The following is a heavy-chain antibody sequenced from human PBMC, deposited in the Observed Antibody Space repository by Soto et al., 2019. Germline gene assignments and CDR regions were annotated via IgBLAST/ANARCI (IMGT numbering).Heavy chain of an antibody. V-gene: IGHV1-46*03. CDR2: INPSGGST. Sequence: GASVKVSCKASGYTFTSYYMRWVRQAPGQGLEWMGIINPSGGSTSYAQKFQGRVTMTRDTSTSTVYMELSSLRSEDTAVYYCARGASGDYGLYYYYMDVWGKGTTVTV. J-gene: IGHJ6*03. CDR3: ARGASGDYGLYYYYMDV. D-gene: IGHD4-17*01. CDR1: GYTFTSYY.